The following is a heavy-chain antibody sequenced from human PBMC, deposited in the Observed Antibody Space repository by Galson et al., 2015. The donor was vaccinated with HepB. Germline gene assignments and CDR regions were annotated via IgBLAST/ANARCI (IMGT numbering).Heavy chain of an antibody. CDR2: IHYSGST. J-gene: IGHJ6*04. CDR3: ARRGRELNMDV. D-gene: IGHD3-10*01. Sequence: SETLSLTCTVSGGSINTYYWSWIRQPPGKGLEWIGFIHYSGSTNYAPSLKGRVTMSVDTSKNQFSLKVNSVTAADAAVYFCARRGRELNMDVWGKGTTVIVSS. CDR1: GGSINTYY. V-gene: IGHV4-59*08.